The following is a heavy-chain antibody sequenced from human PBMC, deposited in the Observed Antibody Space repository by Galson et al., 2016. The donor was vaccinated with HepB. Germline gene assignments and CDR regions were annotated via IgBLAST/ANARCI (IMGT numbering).Heavy chain of an antibody. CDR3: ARGRGNYYYFDY. J-gene: IGHJ4*02. Sequence: SLRLSCAASGFTFSSYAMTWVRQAPGRGLEWVTAISGTGGSTSYADSVNGRFTISRDNSKNTFYLQINSLRAEDTAVYYWARGRGNYYYFDYWGQGTLVTVSS. CDR2: ISGTGGST. CDR1: GFTFSSYA. V-gene: IGHV3-23*01. D-gene: IGHD1-26*01.